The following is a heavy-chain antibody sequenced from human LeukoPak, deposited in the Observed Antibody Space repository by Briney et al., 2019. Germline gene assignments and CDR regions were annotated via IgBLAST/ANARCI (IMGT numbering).Heavy chain of an antibody. CDR1: GYSFGNYW. CDR2: IYPGDSDT. V-gene: IGHV5-51*01. CDR3: ARHGEGIDY. J-gene: IGHJ4*02. Sequence: GESLKISCKGSGYSFGNYWIGWVRQMPGKGLEWMGIIYPGDSDTRYSPSFQGQVTMSVDKSINVAYLQWSSLKASDTAMYYCARHGEGIDYWGQGTLVTVSS. D-gene: IGHD2-21*01.